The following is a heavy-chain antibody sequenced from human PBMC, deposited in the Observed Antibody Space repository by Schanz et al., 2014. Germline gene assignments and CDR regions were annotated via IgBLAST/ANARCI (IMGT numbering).Heavy chain of an antibody. CDR3: ARVVLGGDAFDI. V-gene: IGHV4-4*07. D-gene: IGHD3-10*01. CDR1: GGSISSEY. CDR2: IYNSGKT. Sequence: QVQLQESGPALVKPSETLSLTCTVSGGSISSEYWSWIRQPAGKGLEWIGRIYNSGKTNYNPSLESRGSMSVDTSKKQLSLKLRSVSAADTAVYYCARVVLGGDAFDIWGQWTMVTVSS. J-gene: IGHJ3*02.